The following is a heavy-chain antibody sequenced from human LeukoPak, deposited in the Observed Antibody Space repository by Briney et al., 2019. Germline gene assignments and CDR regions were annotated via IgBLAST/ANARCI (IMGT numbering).Heavy chain of an antibody. CDR2: IYFSGST. J-gene: IGHJ4*02. D-gene: IGHD4-23*01. CDR1: GGSISTYY. V-gene: IGHV4-59*01. Sequence: PSETLSLTCFVSGGSISTYYWTWIRQPSGKGLEWIGNIYFSGSTNYNPSLKSRVTISVDTSKNQFSLKLNSVTAADTAVYYCARGNDYGGNIDYWGQGTLVTVSS. CDR3: ARGNDYGGNIDY.